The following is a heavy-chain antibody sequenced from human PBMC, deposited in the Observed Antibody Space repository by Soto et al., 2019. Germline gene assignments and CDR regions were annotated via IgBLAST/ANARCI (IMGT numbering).Heavy chain of an antibody. D-gene: IGHD2-15*01. J-gene: IGHJ4*02. CDR3: ARHGWDCSGGSCSTVIDY. V-gene: IGHV4-59*08. CDR1: GGSISSYY. CDR2: IYYSGST. Sequence: QVQLQESGPGLVKPSETLSLTCTVSGGSISSYYWSWIRQPPGKGLEWIGYIYYSGSTNYNPSLKSRVTTSVDTSKNQFSLKLSSVTAADTAVYYCARHGWDCSGGSCSTVIDYWGQGTLVTVSS.